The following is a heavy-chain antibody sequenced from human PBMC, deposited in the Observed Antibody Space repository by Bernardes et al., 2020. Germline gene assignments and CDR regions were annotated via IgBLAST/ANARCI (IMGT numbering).Heavy chain of an antibody. J-gene: IGHJ6*03. Sequence: GGSLRLSCAASGFTFSSYAMSWVRQAPGKGLEWVSAISGSGGSTYYADSVKGRFTISRDNSKNMLYLQMNSLRAEDTAVYYCAKCLMSTVTIDYYYYMDVWGKGTTVTVSS. CDR2: ISGSGGST. D-gene: IGHD4-4*01. CDR1: GFTFSSYA. CDR3: AKCLMSTVTIDYYYYMDV. V-gene: IGHV3-23*01.